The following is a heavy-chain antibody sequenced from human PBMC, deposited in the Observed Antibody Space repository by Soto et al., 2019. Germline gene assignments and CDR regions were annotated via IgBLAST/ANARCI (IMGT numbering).Heavy chain of an antibody. CDR2: IKSKTDGGTT. D-gene: IGHD2-15*01. Sequence: PGGSLRLSCAASGFTFSNAWMNWVRQAPGKGLEWVGRIKSKTDGGTTDYAAPVKGRFTISRDDSKNTLYLQMNSLKTEDTAVYYCTTDPPPPLGYCSGGRCYIPTRWGQGTLVTVSS. V-gene: IGHV3-15*07. CDR1: GFTFSNAW. CDR3: TTDPPPPLGYCSGGRCYIPTR. J-gene: IGHJ4*02.